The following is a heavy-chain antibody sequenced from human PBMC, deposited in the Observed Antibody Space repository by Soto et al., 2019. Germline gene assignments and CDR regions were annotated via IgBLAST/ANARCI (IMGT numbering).Heavy chain of an antibody. D-gene: IGHD3-10*01. J-gene: IGHJ4*02. V-gene: IGHV3-72*01. CDR2: SKNRGQGFAT. CDR1: GFTFSDHY. Sequence: EVQLVESGGGLVQPGGSLRLSCATSGFTFSDHYLDWVGQAAGKGLEWVGRSKNRGQGFATEYAASVQGRFTISRDDSKSSLYLHMNSLRAEDTAVYDCVLWVRGVINYWGQGTLVTGSS. CDR3: VLWVRGVINY.